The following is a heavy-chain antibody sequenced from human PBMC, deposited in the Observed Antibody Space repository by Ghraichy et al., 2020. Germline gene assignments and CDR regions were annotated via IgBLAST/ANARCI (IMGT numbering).Heavy chain of an antibody. J-gene: IGHJ5*02. V-gene: IGHV1-2*06. D-gene: IGHD2-21*02. CDR1: GYTFTGYY. CDR2: INPNSGDT. Sequence: ASVKVSCKASGYTFTGYYMHWVRQAPGQGLEWMGRINPNSGDTNYAQKFQGRVTMTRDTSISTAYMELSRLRSDDTAVYYCARGDPAAGGWFDPWGQGTLVTVSS. CDR3: ARGDPAAGGWFDP.